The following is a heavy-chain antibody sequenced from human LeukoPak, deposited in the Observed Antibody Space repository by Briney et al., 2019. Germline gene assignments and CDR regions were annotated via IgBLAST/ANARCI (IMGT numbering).Heavy chain of an antibody. D-gene: IGHD2-2*02. CDR3: AREYCDTTTCYKTIDY. V-gene: IGHV3-23*01. CDR2: ISGSGGST. Sequence: PGGSLRLSCAASGFTFSSYVMSWVRQAPGKGLEWVSAISGSGGSTYYADSVKGRFTISRDNSKNTLFLQMGSLRAEDMAVYYCAREYCDTTTCYKTIDYWGQGTLVTVSS. CDR1: GFTFSSYV. J-gene: IGHJ4*02.